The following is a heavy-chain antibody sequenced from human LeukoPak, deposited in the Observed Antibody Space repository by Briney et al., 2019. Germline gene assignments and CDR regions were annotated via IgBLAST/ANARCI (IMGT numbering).Heavy chain of an antibody. CDR1: GGSFSGYY. CDR3: ARIVAARGIWFDP. D-gene: IGHD3-16*01. V-gene: IGHV4-34*01. Sequence: PSETLSLTCAVYGGSFSGYYWSWIRQPPGKGLEWIGEINHSGSTNYNPSLKSRVTISVDTSKNQFSLKLSSVTAADTAVYYCARIVAARGIWFDPWGQGTLVTVSS. CDR2: INHSGST. J-gene: IGHJ5*02.